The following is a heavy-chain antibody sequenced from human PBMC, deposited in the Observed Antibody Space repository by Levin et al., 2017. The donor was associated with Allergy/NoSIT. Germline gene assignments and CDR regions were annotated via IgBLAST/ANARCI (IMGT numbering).Heavy chain of an antibody. CDR1: GGTFSSYA. V-gene: IGHV1-69*06. D-gene: IGHD5-18*01. CDR3: ARDTSPYEQLWLRYYYYYGMDV. Sequence: KISCKASGGTFSSYAISWVRQAPGQGLEWMGGIIPIFGTANYAQKFQGRVTITADKSTSTAYMELSSLRSEDTAVYYCARDTSPYEQLWLRYYYYYGMDVWGQGTTVTVSS. J-gene: IGHJ6*02. CDR2: IIPIFGTA.